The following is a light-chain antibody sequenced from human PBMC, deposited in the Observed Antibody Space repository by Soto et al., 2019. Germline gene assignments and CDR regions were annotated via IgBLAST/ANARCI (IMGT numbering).Light chain of an antibody. CDR1: QSVSSYY. V-gene: IGKV3-20*01. CDR3: QQCGSSTWT. CDR2: AAS. J-gene: IGKJ1*01. Sequence: EIVLTQSPGTLSLSPGERATLSCRASQSVSSYYLAWYQQKPGQAPRLLIYAASSRETGIPDRFSGGGSGTEFTLTISRLEPEDFAVYYCQQCGSSTWTFGQGTKVDIK.